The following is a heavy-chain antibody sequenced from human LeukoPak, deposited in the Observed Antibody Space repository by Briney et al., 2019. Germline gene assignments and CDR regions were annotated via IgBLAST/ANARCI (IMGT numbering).Heavy chain of an antibody. CDR3: ARDFWDSSSWYLGAFDI. CDR1: GGTFSSYA. D-gene: IGHD6-13*01. Sequence: SVKVSCKASGGTFSSYAISWVRQAPGQGLEWMGRIIPILGIANHAQKFQGRVTITADKSTSTAYMELSSLRSEDTAVYYCARDFWDSSSWYLGAFDIWGQGTMVTVSS. V-gene: IGHV1-69*04. J-gene: IGHJ3*02. CDR2: IIPILGIA.